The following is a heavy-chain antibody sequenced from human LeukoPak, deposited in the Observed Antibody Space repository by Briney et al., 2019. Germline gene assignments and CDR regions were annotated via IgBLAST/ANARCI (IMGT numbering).Heavy chain of an antibody. J-gene: IGHJ4*02. CDR1: GFTFSHYG. Sequence: QPGGSLRLSCATSGFTFSHYGMHWVRQAPGKGREWVAVIWSDGTEKYYGDSVKGRFTISRDNSKKTVYLQMNSLRVEDTAIYYCAKDAQRGFDFSNSLESWGQGTLVTVSS. CDR3: AKDAQRGFDFSNSLES. D-gene: IGHD4-11*01. CDR2: IWSDGTEK. V-gene: IGHV3-33*06.